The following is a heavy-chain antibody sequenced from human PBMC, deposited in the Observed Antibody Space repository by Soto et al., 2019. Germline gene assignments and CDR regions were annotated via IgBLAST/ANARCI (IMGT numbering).Heavy chain of an antibody. J-gene: IGHJ6*02. Sequence: GESLKISCKGSGYSFTSYWIGWVRQMPGKGLEWMGIIYPGDSDTRYSPSFQGQVTISADKSISTAYLQWSSLKASDTAMYYCARHATTVTTSYYYYYGMDVWGQGTTVTVSS. CDR2: IYPGDSDT. CDR1: GYSFTSYW. V-gene: IGHV5-51*01. D-gene: IGHD4-17*01. CDR3: ARHATTVTTSYYYYYGMDV.